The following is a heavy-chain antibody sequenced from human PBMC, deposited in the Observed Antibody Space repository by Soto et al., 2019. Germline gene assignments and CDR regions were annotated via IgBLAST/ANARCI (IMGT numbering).Heavy chain of an antibody. J-gene: IGHJ6*02. Sequence: EVQLLESGGGLVQPGGSLRLSCAASGFTFSSYAMSWVRQAPGKGLEWVSAISGSGGSTYYADSVKGRFTISRDNSKNTLYLHMNSLRAEDTAVYYCAKDQGYVAAAGTAYGMDVWGQGTTVTVSS. CDR1: GFTFSSYA. V-gene: IGHV3-23*01. CDR3: AKDQGYVAAAGTAYGMDV. D-gene: IGHD6-13*01. CDR2: ISGSGGST.